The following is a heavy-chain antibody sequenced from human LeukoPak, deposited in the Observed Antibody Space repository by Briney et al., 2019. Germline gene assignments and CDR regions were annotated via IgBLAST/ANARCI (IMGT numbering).Heavy chain of an antibody. CDR1: GFTFSTYA. J-gene: IGHJ4*02. CDR3: AREHSSGWYLALDY. V-gene: IGHV3-30-3*01. Sequence: GGSLRLSCAASGFTFSTYAMRWVRQAPGKGLEWVAVISYDGSNKYYADSVKGRFTISRDYSKNTLYLQMNSLRAEDTAMYFCAREHSSGWYLALDYWGQGTLVTVSS. CDR2: ISYDGSNK. D-gene: IGHD6-19*01.